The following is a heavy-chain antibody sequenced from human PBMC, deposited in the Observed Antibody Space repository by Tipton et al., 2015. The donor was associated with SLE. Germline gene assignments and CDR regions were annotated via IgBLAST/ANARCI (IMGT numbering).Heavy chain of an antibody. CDR2: IYSGGIT. V-gene: IGHV3-66*02. CDR3: ARGGNWFDP. CDR1: GFTFSRHW. J-gene: IGHJ5*02. Sequence: SLRLSCAASGFTFSRHWMSWVRQAPGKGLEWVSVIYSGGITYYADSVKGRFTISRDNSKNTLYLQMNSLRAEDTAVYYCARGGNWFDPWGQGTLVTVSS.